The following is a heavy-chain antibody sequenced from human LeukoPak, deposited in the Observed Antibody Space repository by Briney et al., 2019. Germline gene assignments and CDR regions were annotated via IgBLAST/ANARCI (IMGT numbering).Heavy chain of an antibody. CDR3: ARDRVTGLRFLEWLSNDAFDI. D-gene: IGHD3-3*01. Sequence: KPGGSLRLSCAASGFTFSSYSMNWVRQAPGKGLEWVSSISSSSSYIYYADSVKGRFTISRYNAKNSLYLQMNSLRADDTAVYYCARDRVTGLRFLEWLSNDAFDIWGQGTMVTVSS. V-gene: IGHV3-21*01. J-gene: IGHJ3*02. CDR2: ISSSSSYI. CDR1: GFTFSSYS.